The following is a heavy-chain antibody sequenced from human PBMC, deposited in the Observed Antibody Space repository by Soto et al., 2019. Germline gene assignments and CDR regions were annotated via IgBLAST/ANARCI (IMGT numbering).Heavy chain of an antibody. Sequence: SETLSLTCTVSGGSISSSSYYWGWIRQPPGKGLEWIGSIYYSGSTYYNPSLKSRVTISVDTSKNQFSLKLSSVTAADTALYYCARSEATVLDSWGQGTLVTVSS. CDR3: ARSEATVLDS. CDR2: IYYSGST. V-gene: IGHV4-39*07. D-gene: IGHD4-17*01. J-gene: IGHJ4*02. CDR1: GGSISSSSYY.